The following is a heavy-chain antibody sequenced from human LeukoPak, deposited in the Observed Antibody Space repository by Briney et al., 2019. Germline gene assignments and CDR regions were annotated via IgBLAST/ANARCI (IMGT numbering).Heavy chain of an antibody. J-gene: IGHJ4*02. V-gene: IGHV1-18*04. CDR2: ISGYNGHT. CDR3: ARVPNPRNTYGYNDK. D-gene: IGHD5-18*01. Sequence: ASVKVSCTASGYAFSDHGVNWARQAPGQGLEWMGWISGYNGHTSYAQKFQGRVMVTTDRSTNTAYLELRSLRSDDTAVYYCARVPNPRNTYGYNDKWGQGTLVTVSS. CDR1: GYAFSDHG.